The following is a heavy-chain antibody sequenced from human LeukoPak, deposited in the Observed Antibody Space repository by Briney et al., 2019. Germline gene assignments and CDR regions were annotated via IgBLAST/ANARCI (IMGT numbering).Heavy chain of an antibody. V-gene: IGHV3-23*01. CDR3: ARVKGGIAASGNYFDY. J-gene: IGHJ4*02. D-gene: IGHD6-13*01. CDR1: GFTFSSYA. CDR2: ISGSGGST. Sequence: GGSLRLSCAASGFTFSSYAMSWVRQAPGKGLEWVSAISGSGGSTYYADSVKGRITISRDNSKNTLHLQLNSLRPEDTAVYYCARVKGGIAASGNYFDYWGQGTLVTVSS.